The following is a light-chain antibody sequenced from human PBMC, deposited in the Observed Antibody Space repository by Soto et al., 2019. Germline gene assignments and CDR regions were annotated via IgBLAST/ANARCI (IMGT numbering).Light chain of an antibody. Sequence: EIVMTQSPLSLPVTPGEPASISCRSSQSLLHRNEYNYLDWYLQKAGQSPQLLIYLGSNRASGVPERFSGSGSGTDFTLKISRVEDEDVVVYYCMQALQTPLTFGGGTKVEMK. CDR2: LGS. V-gene: IGKV2-28*01. CDR1: QSLLHRNEYNY. J-gene: IGKJ4*01. CDR3: MQALQTPLT.